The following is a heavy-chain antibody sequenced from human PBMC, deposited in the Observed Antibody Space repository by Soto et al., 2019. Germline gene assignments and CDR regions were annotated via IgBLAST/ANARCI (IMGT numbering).Heavy chain of an antibody. J-gene: IGHJ6*02. CDR2: IYYSGST. CDR1: GGSISSGGYY. V-gene: IGHV4-31*03. D-gene: IGHD6-19*01. CDR3: ASIAVAETGYYYYGMDV. Sequence: QVQLQESGPGLVKPSQTLSLTCTVSGGSISSGGYYWSWIRQHPGKGLEWIGYIYYSGSTYYNPSLKSRVTVSVDTSKNQFSLKLSSVTAADTAVYYCASIAVAETGYYYYGMDVWGQGTTVTVSS.